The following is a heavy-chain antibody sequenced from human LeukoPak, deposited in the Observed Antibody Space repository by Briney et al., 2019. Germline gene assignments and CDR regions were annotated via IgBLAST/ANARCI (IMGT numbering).Heavy chain of an antibody. J-gene: IGHJ6*02. Sequence: GGSLRLSCAASGSTFSSYAMSWVRQAPGKGLEWVSAISGSGSGTYYADSVKGRFTISRDNSKNTLYLQMNSLRAEDTAVYYCARDRRYYDFWSAPYGMDVWGQGTTVTVSS. CDR2: ISGSGSGT. V-gene: IGHV3-23*01. D-gene: IGHD3-3*01. CDR1: GSTFSSYA. CDR3: ARDRRYYDFWSAPYGMDV.